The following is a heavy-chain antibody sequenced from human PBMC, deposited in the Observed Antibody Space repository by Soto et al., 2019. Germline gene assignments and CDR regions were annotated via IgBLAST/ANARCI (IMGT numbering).Heavy chain of an antibody. D-gene: IGHD3-10*02. V-gene: IGHV4-34*01. CDR1: GGSFSGYY. CDR2: INHRGST. Sequence: PSETLSLTCAVYGGSFSGYYWSWIRQPPGKGLEWIGEINHRGSTNYNPSLKSRVTISVDTSKNQFSLKLSSVTAADTAVYYCARDYVGGFGYYYYYMDVWGKGTTVTVSS. CDR3: ARDYVGGFGYYYYYMDV. J-gene: IGHJ6*03.